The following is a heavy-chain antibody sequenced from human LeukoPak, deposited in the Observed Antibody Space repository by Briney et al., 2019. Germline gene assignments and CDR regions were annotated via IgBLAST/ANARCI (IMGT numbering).Heavy chain of an antibody. D-gene: IGHD6-19*01. CDR3: ARDKSVAGTRLGRQYYFDY. V-gene: IGHV1-2*02. CDR2: INPNSGGT. CDR1: GYTFTGCY. Sequence: ASVKVSCKASGYTFTGCYMHWVRQAPGQGLAWMGWINPNSGGTNYAQKFQGRVTMPRDTSISTASMEWIGLRSDDTAAYYCARDKSVAGTRLGRQYYFDYWGQGTLVTVSS. J-gene: IGHJ4*02.